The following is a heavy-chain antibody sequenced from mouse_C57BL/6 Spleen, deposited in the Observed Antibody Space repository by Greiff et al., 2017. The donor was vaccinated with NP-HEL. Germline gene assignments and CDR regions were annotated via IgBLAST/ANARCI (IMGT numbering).Heavy chain of an antibody. V-gene: IGHV1-64*01. Sequence: VQLQQSGAELVKPGASVKLSCKASGYTFTSYWMHWVKQRPGQGLEWIGMIHPNSGSTNYNEKFKSKATLTVDKSSSTAYMQLSSLTSEDSAVYYCARSGSTMITGDYAMDYWGQGTSVTVSS. CDR1: GYTFTSYW. D-gene: IGHD2-4*01. J-gene: IGHJ4*01. CDR3: ARSGSTMITGDYAMDY. CDR2: IHPNSGST.